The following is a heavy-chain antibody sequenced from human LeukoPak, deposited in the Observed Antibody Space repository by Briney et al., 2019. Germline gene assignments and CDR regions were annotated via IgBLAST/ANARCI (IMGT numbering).Heavy chain of an antibody. Sequence: GGSLRLSCAASGFTFSSYGMHWVRQAPGKGLEGVAFIRYDGSNKYYADSVKGRFTISRDNSKNTLYLQMNSLRAEDTAVYYCAREVRAGIVVVITTHFDYWGQGTLVTVSS. CDR2: IRYDGSNK. D-gene: IGHD3-22*01. CDR3: AREVRAGIVVVITTHFDY. CDR1: GFTFSSYG. J-gene: IGHJ4*02. V-gene: IGHV3-30*02.